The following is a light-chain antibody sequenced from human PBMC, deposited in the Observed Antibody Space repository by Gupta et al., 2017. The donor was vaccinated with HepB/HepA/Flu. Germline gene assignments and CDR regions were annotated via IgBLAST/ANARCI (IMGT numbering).Light chain of an antibody. CDR1: QNIATY. J-gene: IGKJ2*01. CDR2: GTS. V-gene: IGKV1-39*01. CDR3: QQSYTTPYT. Sequence: DIQMTQSPSPLSASVGDRVTITCRAGQNIATYLNWYQQKPGKAPNLLIYGTSSLQSGVPSRFSGSGSGTDFTLTISSLQPEDFATYSCQQSYTTPYTFGQGTKLEIK.